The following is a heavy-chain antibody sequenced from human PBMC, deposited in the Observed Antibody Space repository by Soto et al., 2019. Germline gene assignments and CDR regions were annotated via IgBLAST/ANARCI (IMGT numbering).Heavy chain of an antibody. D-gene: IGHD3-10*01. CDR2: ISSTSTYI. V-gene: IGHV3-21*01. CDR3: ARIYTRSYSIEI. J-gene: IGHJ4*02. Sequence: PGGSLRLSCSASGFTFSTYTMNWVRQAPGKGLEWVSSISSTSTYIYYADSVKGRFTISRDSAKNSLYLQMNSLRAEDTAVYFCARIYTRSYSIEIWGQGTLVTVSS. CDR1: GFTFSTYT.